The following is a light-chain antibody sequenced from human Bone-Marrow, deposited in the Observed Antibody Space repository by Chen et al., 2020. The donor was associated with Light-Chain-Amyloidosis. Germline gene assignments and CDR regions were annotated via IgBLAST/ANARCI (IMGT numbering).Light chain of an antibody. CDR1: SSDVGGYNY. CDR2: GVS. V-gene: IGLV2-14*03. Sequence: QSALTQPASVSGSPGQSITISCTGTSSDVGGYNYVSWYQQHPGKAPKLMIYGVSNRPSGISYRFAGSKSGNTASLTISGLQAEDEADYYCSSYTSTGTWVFGGGTKLTVL. J-gene: IGLJ3*02. CDR3: SSYTSTGTWV.